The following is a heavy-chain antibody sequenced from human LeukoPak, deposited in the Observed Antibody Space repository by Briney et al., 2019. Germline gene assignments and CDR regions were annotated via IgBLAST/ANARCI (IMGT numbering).Heavy chain of an antibody. CDR3: AKGHSPFDY. CDR1: GFSISSYV. D-gene: IGHD2-21*01. V-gene: IGHV3-23*01. J-gene: IGHJ4*02. CDR2: LSGSGGST. Sequence: HPGGSLRLSCAASGFSISSYVMSWVRLAPGKGLEWVSALSGSGGSTYYADSVKGRFTISRDNSKNTLYLQMNSLRAEDTAVYYCAKGHSPFDYWGQGTLVTVSS.